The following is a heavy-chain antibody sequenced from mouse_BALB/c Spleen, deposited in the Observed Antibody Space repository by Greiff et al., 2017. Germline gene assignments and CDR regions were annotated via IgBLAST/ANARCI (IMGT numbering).Heavy chain of an antibody. CDR1: GFTFSSYG. CDR2: ISSGGSYT. Sequence: EVKLMESGGDLVKPGGSLKLSCAASGFTFSSYGMSWVRQTPDKRLEWVATISSGGSYTYYPDSVKGRFTISRDNAKNTLYLQMSSLKSEDTAMYYCARHRDGNYNFDYWGQGTTLTVSS. J-gene: IGHJ2*01. V-gene: IGHV5-6*01. D-gene: IGHD2-1*01. CDR3: ARHRDGNYNFDY.